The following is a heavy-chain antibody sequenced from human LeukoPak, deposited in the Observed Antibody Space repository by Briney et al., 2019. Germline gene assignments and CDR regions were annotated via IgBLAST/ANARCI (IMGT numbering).Heavy chain of an antibody. D-gene: IGHD5-18*01. CDR3: ARERTSGYSYGCDY. CDR1: GFTFSSYV. CDR2: ISIRSSTI. Sequence: GGSLPHSCAASGFTFSSYVMNWVRQAPGKGLEWISYISIRSSTIYYADSVKGRFTISRDDAAHSLYLQMNSLRVEDTALYYCARERTSGYSYGCDYWGQATLVTVSS. J-gene: IGHJ4*02. V-gene: IGHV3-48*03.